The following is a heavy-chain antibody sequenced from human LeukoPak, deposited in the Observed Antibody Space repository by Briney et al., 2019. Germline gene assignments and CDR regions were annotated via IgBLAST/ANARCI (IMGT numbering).Heavy chain of an antibody. V-gene: IGHV1-46*01. CDR1: GYTFTSYY. CDR3: AREGDCSSTSCYRAYNWFDP. J-gene: IGHJ5*02. Sequence: ASVKVSCKASGYTFTSYYMHWVRQAPGQGLEWMGIINPSGGSTSYAQKFQGRVTMTRDTSTSTVYMELSSLRSEDTAVYYCAREGDCSSTSCYRAYNWFDPWGQGTLVTVSS. D-gene: IGHD2-2*02. CDR2: INPSGGST.